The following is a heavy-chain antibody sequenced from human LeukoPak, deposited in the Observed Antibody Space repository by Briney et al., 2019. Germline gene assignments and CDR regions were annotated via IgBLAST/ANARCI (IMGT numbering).Heavy chain of an antibody. CDR1: GFTFSGYS. CDR3: ARGRADYYFDY. D-gene: IGHD2-21*02. V-gene: IGHV3-48*01. CDR2: ISSGSSAI. J-gene: IGHJ4*02. Sequence: PGGSLRLSCAASGFTFSGYSMNWVRQAPGKGLEWVSYISSGSSAIYYADSVKGRFTISRDNAKSSLYLQMSSLRAEDTAVYYCARGRADYYFDYWGQGTLVTVSS.